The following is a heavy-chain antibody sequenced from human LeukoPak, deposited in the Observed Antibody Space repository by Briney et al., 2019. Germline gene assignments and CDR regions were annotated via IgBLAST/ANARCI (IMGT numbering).Heavy chain of an antibody. J-gene: IGHJ5*02. CDR2: IYTSGST. D-gene: IGHD3-10*01. CDR1: GGSISSYY. V-gene: IGHV4-4*08. CDR3: ARDQRITMVRGVNYWFDP. Sequence: SETLSLTCTVSGGSISSYYWSWIRQPPGKGLEWIGYIYTSGSTNYNPSLKSRVTISVDTSKTQFSLKLSSVTAADTAVYYCARDQRITMVRGVNYWFDPWGQGTLVTVSS.